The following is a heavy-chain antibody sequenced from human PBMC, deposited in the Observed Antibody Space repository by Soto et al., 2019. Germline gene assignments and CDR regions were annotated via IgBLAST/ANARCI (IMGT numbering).Heavy chain of an antibody. Sequence: ASVKVSCKASGYTFTSHGISWVRQAPGQGLEWMGWIGAYNGNTNYAQKLQGRVTMTTDTSTSTAYMELRSLRSDDTAVYYCARERYCSGASCYPYYGMDVWGQGTTVTVSS. V-gene: IGHV1-18*01. J-gene: IGHJ6*02. CDR3: ARERYCSGASCYPYYGMDV. CDR1: GYTFTSHG. D-gene: IGHD2-15*01. CDR2: IGAYNGNT.